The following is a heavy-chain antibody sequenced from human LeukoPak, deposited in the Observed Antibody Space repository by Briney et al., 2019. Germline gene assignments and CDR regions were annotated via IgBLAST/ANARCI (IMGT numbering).Heavy chain of an antibody. CDR3: ATDKDSGSYFSAFDI. D-gene: IGHD1-26*01. J-gene: IGHJ3*02. V-gene: IGHV1-24*01. CDR1: GYTLTELS. Sequence: EASVKVSCKVSGYTLTELSMHWVRQAPGKGLEWMGGFDPEDGETIYAQKFQGRVTMTEDTSTDTAYMELSSLRSEDTAVYYCATDKDSGSYFSAFDIWGQGTMVTVSS. CDR2: FDPEDGET.